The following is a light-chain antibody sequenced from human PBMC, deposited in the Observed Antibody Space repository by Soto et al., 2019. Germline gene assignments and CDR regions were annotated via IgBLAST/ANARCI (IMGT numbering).Light chain of an antibody. J-gene: IGKJ5*01. CDR3: QQYDSSPIT. CDR2: DAF. Sequence: EIVLTQSPATLSLCPGERATLSCRASQSVNNYLVWYQQKPGQAPRLLIYDAFKRATGIPARFSGSGSGTDFTLTVSSLEPEDFAVYYCQQYDSSPITFGQGTRLEIK. V-gene: IGKV3-11*01. CDR1: QSVNNY.